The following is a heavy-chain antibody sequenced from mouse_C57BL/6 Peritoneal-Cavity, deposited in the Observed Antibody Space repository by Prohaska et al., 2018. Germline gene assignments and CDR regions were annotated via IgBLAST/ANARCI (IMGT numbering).Heavy chain of an antibody. CDR2: IHPNSGST. J-gene: IGHJ2*01. Sequence: QVQLQQPGAELVKPGASVKLSCKASGYTFTSYWMHWVKQRPGQGLEWIGMIHPNSGSTNYNEKFKSKATLNVDKCSSTAYMQLSSLTSEDSAVYYCASPIYYYGSSYDYWGQGTTLTVSS. CDR1: GYTFTSYW. CDR3: ASPIYYYGSSYDY. D-gene: IGHD1-1*01. V-gene: IGHV1-64*01.